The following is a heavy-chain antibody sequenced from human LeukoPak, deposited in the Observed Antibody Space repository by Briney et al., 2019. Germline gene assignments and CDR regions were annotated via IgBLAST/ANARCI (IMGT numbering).Heavy chain of an antibody. CDR3: ASPRVGATRLPFDI. D-gene: IGHD1-26*01. CDR1: GGSISSYY. V-gene: IGHV4-34*01. Sequence: SETLSLTCTVSGGSISSYYWSWIRQPPGKGLEWIGEINHSGSTNYNPSLKSRVTISVDTSKNQFSLKLSSVTAADTAVYYCASPRVGATRLPFDIWGQGTMVTVSS. J-gene: IGHJ3*02. CDR2: INHSGST.